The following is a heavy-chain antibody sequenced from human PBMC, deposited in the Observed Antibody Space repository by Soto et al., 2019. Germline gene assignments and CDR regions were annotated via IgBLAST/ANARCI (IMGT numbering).Heavy chain of an antibody. V-gene: IGHV3-21*01. J-gene: IGHJ4*02. CDR3: ARDPSGYHYYPAYYFDY. D-gene: IGHD5-12*01. CDR2: ISSSSSYI. Sequence: GGSLRLSCAASGFTFSSYSMNWVRQAPGKGLEWVSSISSSSSYIYYADSVKGRFTISRDNAKNSLYLQMNSLRAEDTAVYYCARDPSGYHYYPAYYFDYWGQGTLVTAPQ. CDR1: GFTFSSYS.